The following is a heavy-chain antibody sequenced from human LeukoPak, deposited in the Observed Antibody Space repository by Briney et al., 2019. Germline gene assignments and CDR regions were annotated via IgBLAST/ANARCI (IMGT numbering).Heavy chain of an antibody. CDR1: GYTFTSYA. V-gene: IGHV1-3*01. D-gene: IGHD5-24*01. Sequence: ASVKVSCKASGYTFTSYAMHWVRQTPGQRLEWMGWINAGNGNTKYSQKFQGRVTITRDTSASTAYMELSSLRSEDTAVYYCARDSEMATTSFDYWGQGTLVTVSS. CDR2: INAGNGNT. J-gene: IGHJ4*02. CDR3: ARDSEMATTSFDY.